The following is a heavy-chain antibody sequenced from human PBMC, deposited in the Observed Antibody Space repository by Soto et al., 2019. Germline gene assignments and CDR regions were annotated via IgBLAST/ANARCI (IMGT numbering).Heavy chain of an antibody. CDR3: ARGAAAGLTGWFDP. CDR1: GGSISSYY. V-gene: IGHV4-59*01. CDR2: IYYSGST. Sequence: SETLSLTCTVSGGSISSYYWSWIRQPPGKGLEWIGYIYYSGSTNYNPSLKSRVTISVDTSKNQFSLKLSSVTAADTAVYYCARGAAAGLTGWFDPWGQGTLVTVSS. D-gene: IGHD6-13*01. J-gene: IGHJ5*02.